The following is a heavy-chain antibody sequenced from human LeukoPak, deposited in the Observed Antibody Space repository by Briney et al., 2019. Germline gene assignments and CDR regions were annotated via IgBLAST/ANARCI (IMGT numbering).Heavy chain of an antibody. D-gene: IGHD3-22*01. CDR1: GFTFSSYG. CDR3: AKSPYYDSSGDAFEI. Sequence: GALRLSCAASGFTFSSYGMHWVRQAPGKGLEWVAVISYDGSNKYYADSVKGRFTISRDNSKNTLYLQMNSLRAEDTAVYYCAKSPYYDSSGDAFEIWGPGTLVAVSS. J-gene: IGHJ3*02. CDR2: ISYDGSNK. V-gene: IGHV3-30*18.